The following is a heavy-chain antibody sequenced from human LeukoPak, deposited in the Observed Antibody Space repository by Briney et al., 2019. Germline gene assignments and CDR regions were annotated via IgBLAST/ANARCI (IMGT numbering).Heavy chain of an antibody. CDR1: GFTFSSYS. Sequence: GGSLRLSCAASGFTFSSYSMNWVRQAPGKGLEWVSYISSSSSTIYYADSVKDRFTISRDNAKNSLYLQMNSLRAEDTAVYYCARAEKDYSNYYYYYGMDVWGQGTTVTVSS. CDR2: ISSSSSTI. V-gene: IGHV3-48*01. CDR3: ARAEKDYSNYYYYYGMDV. J-gene: IGHJ6*02. D-gene: IGHD4-4*01.